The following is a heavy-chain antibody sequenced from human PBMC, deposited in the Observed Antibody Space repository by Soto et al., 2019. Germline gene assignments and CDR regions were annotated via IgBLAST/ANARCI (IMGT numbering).Heavy chain of an antibody. CDR3: ARVPSRRTIAGRTTPASNWFDP. V-gene: IGHV1-8*01. CDR1: GYTFTSYD. CDR2: MNPNSGNT. J-gene: IGHJ5*02. D-gene: IGHD6-6*01. Sequence: ASVKVSCKASGYTFTSYDINWVRQATGQGLEWMGWMNPNSGNTGYAQKFQGRVTMTRNTSISTAYMELSSLRSEDTAVYYCARVPSRRTIAGRTTPASNWFDPWGQGTLVTVS.